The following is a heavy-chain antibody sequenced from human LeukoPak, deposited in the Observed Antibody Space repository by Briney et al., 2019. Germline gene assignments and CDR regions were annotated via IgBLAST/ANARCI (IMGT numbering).Heavy chain of an antibody. V-gene: IGHV4-4*02. CDR2: IYYSGST. CDR3: ASDRTGSNDY. Sequence: SGTLSLTCAVSGGSISSSNWWSWVRQPPGKGLEWIGSIYYSGSTYYNPSLKSRVTISVDTSKNQFSLKLSSVTAADTAVYYCASDRTGSNDYWGQGTLVTVSS. J-gene: IGHJ4*02. D-gene: IGHD3/OR15-3a*01. CDR1: GGSISSSNW.